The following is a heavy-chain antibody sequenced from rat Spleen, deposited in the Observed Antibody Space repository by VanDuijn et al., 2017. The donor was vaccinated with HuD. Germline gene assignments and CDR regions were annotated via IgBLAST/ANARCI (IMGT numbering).Heavy chain of an antibody. Sequence: EVQLVESGGGLVQPGRSLKLSCAASGFTFSDYNMAWVRQAPKKGLEWVATISYDGSSTYYRDSVKGRFIISRDNAKSTLYLQMDSLRSEDTATYYCAREAGIPFHYFDYWGQGVMVTVSS. CDR1: GFTFSDYN. CDR2: ISYDGSST. J-gene: IGHJ2*01. CDR3: AREAGIPFHYFDY. D-gene: IGHD1-4*01. V-gene: IGHV5-7*01.